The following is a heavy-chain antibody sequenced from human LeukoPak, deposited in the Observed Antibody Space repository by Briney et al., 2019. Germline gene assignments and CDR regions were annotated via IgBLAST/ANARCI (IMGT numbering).Heavy chain of an antibody. CDR2: IKQDGSEK. Sequence: GGSLRLSCAAYGFTFSSYWMSWVRQAPGKGLEWVANIKQDGSEKYYVASVKGRFTISRDNAKNSLYLQMNSLRAEDTAVYYCAGGYCSSTSCFDYWGQGTLVTVSS. J-gene: IGHJ4*02. D-gene: IGHD2-2*01. CDR3: AGGYCSSTSCFDY. CDR1: GFTFSSYW. V-gene: IGHV3-7*01.